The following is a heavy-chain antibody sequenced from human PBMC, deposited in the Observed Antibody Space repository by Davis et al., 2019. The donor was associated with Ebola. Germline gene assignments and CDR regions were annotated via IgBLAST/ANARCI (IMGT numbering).Heavy chain of an antibody. V-gene: IGHV1-69*06. CDR3: ARARFLEWGLDY. J-gene: IGHJ4*02. Sequence: SVKVSCKASGYTFTSYYMHWVRQAPGQGLEWMGGIIPIFGTANYAQKFQGRVTITADKSTSTAYMELSSLRSEDTAVYYCARARFLEWGLDYWGQGTLVTVSS. D-gene: IGHD3-3*01. CDR1: GYTFTSYY. CDR2: IIPIFGTA.